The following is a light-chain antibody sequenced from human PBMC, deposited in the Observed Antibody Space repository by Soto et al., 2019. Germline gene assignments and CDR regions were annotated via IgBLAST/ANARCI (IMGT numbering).Light chain of an antibody. J-gene: IGLJ1*01. V-gene: IGLV2-14*01. CDR2: EVN. CDR1: SSDIGAYDY. CDR3: FSFPPTSPHV. Sequence: QSVRTEHASLFGSAGQWITISCTGTSSDIGAYDYVSWFQQHPGKAPKLMISEVNNRPSGVSNRFSGSKSGNTAYLTISGLQVEDEAEYFCFSFPPTSPHVFGTGTNFTVL.